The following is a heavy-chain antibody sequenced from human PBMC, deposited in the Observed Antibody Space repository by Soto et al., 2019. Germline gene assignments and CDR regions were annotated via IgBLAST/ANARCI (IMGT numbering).Heavy chain of an antibody. V-gene: IGHV4-34*01. CDR3: ARERGRSYYDSSGYPDY. D-gene: IGHD3-22*01. CDR1: GGSFSGYY. J-gene: IGHJ4*02. Sequence: SEILSLTCAVYGGSFSGYYWSWIRQPPGKGLEWIGEINHSGSTNYNPSLKSRVTISVDTSKNQFSLKLSSVTAADTAVYYCARERGRSYYDSSGYPDYWGQGTLVTVSS. CDR2: INHSGST.